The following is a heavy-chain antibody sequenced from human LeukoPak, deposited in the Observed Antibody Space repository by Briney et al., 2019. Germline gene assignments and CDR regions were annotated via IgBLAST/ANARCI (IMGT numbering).Heavy chain of an antibody. Sequence: KPSGTLSLTCAVSGGSISSSDWWSWVRQPPGKGLEWIGEIYHSGSTNYNPSLKSRVTISVDTSKNQFSLKLTSVTAADTAVYYCARDVVAAAGTWDYWGQGTLVTVSS. V-gene: IGHV4-4*02. CDR1: GGSISSSDW. CDR3: ARDVVAAAGTWDY. J-gene: IGHJ4*02. CDR2: IYHSGST. D-gene: IGHD6-13*01.